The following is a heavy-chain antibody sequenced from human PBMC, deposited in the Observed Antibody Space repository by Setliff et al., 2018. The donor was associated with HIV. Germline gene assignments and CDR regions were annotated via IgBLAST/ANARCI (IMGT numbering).Heavy chain of an antibody. CDR1: GYSFTNYW. CDR2: IYPDDSTT. D-gene: IGHD3-22*01. CDR3: ARLGYYDSSPIQQ. Sequence: GESLKISCKGSGYSFTNYWIGWVRQMPGKGLEWMGIIYPDDSTTRYSPPFQGQVTISADKSIRTAYLQWSSLKASDTAMFYCARLGYYDSSPIQQWGQGTLVTVSS. V-gene: IGHV5-51*01. J-gene: IGHJ1*01.